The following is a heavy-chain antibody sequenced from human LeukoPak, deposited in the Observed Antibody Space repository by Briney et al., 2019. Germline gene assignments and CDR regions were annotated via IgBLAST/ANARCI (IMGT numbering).Heavy chain of an antibody. CDR3: ASENSGYFDY. J-gene: IGHJ4*02. Sequence: ASVKVSCKASGGTFSSYAISWVRQAPGQGLEWMGGFDPEDGETIYAQKFQGRVTMTEDTSTDTAYMELSSLRSEDTAVYYCASENSGYFDYWGQGTPVTVSS. V-gene: IGHV1-24*01. CDR2: FDPEDGET. CDR1: GGTFSSYA. D-gene: IGHD2/OR15-2a*01.